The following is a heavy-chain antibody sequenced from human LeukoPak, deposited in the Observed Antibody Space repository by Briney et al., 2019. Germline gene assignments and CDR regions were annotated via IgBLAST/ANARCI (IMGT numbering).Heavy chain of an antibody. Sequence: GGSLRLSCAASGFTFSSYAMHWVRQAPGKGLEWVALISYDGSHKYHADSVKGRFTISRDNSKNTLYLQMNSLRAEDTAVYYCAKGGIAAAGTGWFDPWGQGTLVTVSS. CDR2: ISYDGSHK. CDR3: AKGGIAAAGTGWFDP. D-gene: IGHD6-13*01. CDR1: GFTFSSYA. J-gene: IGHJ5*02. V-gene: IGHV3-30*04.